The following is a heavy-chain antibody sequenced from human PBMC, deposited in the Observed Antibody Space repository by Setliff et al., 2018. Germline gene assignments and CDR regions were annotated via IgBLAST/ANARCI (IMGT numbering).Heavy chain of an antibody. D-gene: IGHD6-13*01. J-gene: IGHJ5*02. V-gene: IGHV1-69*05. CDR2: TTPIFTTA. Sequence: SVKVSCKASGGTFSSYAISWVRQAPGQGLEWMGGTTPIFTTANYAQKFQGRVTMTRNTSISTAYMELSSLRSEDTAVYYCARDFRYSRRGNWFDPWGQGTLVTVSS. CDR3: ARDFRYSRRGNWFDP. CDR1: GGTFSSYA.